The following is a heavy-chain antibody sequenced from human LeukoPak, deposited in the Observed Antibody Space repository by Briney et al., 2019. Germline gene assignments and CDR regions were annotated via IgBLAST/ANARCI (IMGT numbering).Heavy chain of an antibody. Sequence: GGSLRLSCAAPGFSFNNYAMFWVRQAPGRGLEWVSVISYDGDNKYYADSVKGRFTISRDNSKNTLYLQMNSLRAEDTAVYYCAKDQAWELLGGIFDYWGQGTLVTVSS. D-gene: IGHD1-26*01. J-gene: IGHJ4*02. CDR3: AKDQAWELLGGIFDY. CDR2: ISYDGDNK. CDR1: GFSFNNYA. V-gene: IGHV3-30-3*01.